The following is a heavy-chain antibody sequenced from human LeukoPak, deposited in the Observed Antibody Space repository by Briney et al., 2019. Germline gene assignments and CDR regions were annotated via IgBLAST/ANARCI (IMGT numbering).Heavy chain of an antibody. CDR1: GGSISSGSYY. Sequence: PSETLSLTCSVSGGSISSGSYYWSWIRQPAGKGLEWIGRIYTSGSTNYNPSLKSRVTISVDTSKNQFSLKLSSVTAADTAVYYCARAGVLEWLLPDAFDIWGQGTMVTVSS. D-gene: IGHD3-3*01. V-gene: IGHV4-61*02. J-gene: IGHJ3*02. CDR3: ARAGVLEWLLPDAFDI. CDR2: IYTSGST.